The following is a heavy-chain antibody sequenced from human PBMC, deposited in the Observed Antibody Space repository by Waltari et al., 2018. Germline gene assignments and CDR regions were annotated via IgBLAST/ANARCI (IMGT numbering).Heavy chain of an antibody. J-gene: IGHJ4*02. CDR3: VKYSGFDYFFDY. D-gene: IGHD5-12*01. V-gene: IGHV3-30*18. CDR2: ISNDGNNK. Sequence: QMQLVESGGGVVQPGRSLRLSCAASGVSFSTCNMHWVRQAPGQGLEWVAGISNDGNNKDYADSVKSRFTVSRENSKNTLYLQINSLRDDDTAVYYCVKYSGFDYFFDYWGLGTLVTVSS. CDR1: GVSFSTCN.